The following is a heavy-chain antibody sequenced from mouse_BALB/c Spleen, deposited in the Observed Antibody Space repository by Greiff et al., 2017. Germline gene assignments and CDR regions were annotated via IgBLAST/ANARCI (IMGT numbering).Heavy chain of an antibody. Sequence: DVMLVESGGGLVKPGGSLKLSCAASGFSFSDYYMYWVRQTPEKRLEWVATISDGGSYTYYPDSVKGRFTISRDNAKNNLYLQMSSLKSEDTAMYYCARDNYFSYWGQGTLVTVSA. V-gene: IGHV5-4*02. J-gene: IGHJ3*01. CDR3: ARDNYFSY. D-gene: IGHD1-3*01. CDR1: GFSFSDYY. CDR2: ISDGGSYT.